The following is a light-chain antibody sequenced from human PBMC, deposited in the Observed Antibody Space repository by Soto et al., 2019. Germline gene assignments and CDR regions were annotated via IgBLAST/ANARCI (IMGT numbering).Light chain of an antibody. Sequence: QSVLTQPPSASGTPGQRVTISCSGSSSNIGTNYVYWYQHLPGTAPKLLIYRNNHRPSAVPDRFSGSKSGTSASLAISGLRSEDEADYYCATWEANRSVLFGGGTQLTVL. CDR2: RNN. CDR1: SSNIGTNY. V-gene: IGLV1-47*01. CDR3: ATWEANRSVL. J-gene: IGLJ7*01.